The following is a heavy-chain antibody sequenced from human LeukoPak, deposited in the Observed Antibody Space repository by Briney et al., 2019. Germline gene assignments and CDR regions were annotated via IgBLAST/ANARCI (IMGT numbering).Heavy chain of an antibody. D-gene: IGHD3-22*01. Sequence: SETLSLTCAVYGGSFSGYYWSWIRQPPGKGLEWIGEINHSGSTNYNPSLKSRVTISVDTSKNQFSLKLSSVTAADTAVYYCARDLGYYYDSSGYYRPPYFDYWGQGTLVTVSS. J-gene: IGHJ4*02. V-gene: IGHV4-34*01. CDR3: ARDLGYYYDSSGYYRPPYFDY. CDR1: GGSFSGYY. CDR2: INHSGST.